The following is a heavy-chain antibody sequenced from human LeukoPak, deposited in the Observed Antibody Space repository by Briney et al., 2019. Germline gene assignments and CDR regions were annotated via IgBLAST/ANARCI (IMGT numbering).Heavy chain of an antibody. J-gene: IGHJ4*02. D-gene: IGHD1-14*01. Sequence: GGSLRLSCAGSGFTIGGYGMHWFRQTPGKGLEWVAVIAYDGSRAFYADSVKGRFTISRDNSKNTMSVQMDDLRAEDTAVYYCTRYNNDHFDYRGQGTLVTVSS. CDR2: IAYDGSRA. CDR3: TRYNNDHFDY. V-gene: IGHV3-33*01. CDR1: GFTIGGYG.